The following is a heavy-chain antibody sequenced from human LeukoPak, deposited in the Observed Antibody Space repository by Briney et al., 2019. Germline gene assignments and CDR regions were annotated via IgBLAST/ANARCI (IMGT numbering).Heavy chain of an antibody. V-gene: IGHV1-46*01. J-gene: IGHJ4*02. D-gene: IGHD4-17*01. Sequence: ASVKVSCKASGYTFTSYYMHWVRQAPGQGLEWMGIINPSGGGTSYAQKFQGRVTMTRDTSTSTVYMELSSLRSEDTAVYYCARDWNLYGDSYVADYWGQGTLVTVSS. CDR1: GYTFTSYY. CDR3: ARDWNLYGDSYVADY. CDR2: INPSGGGT.